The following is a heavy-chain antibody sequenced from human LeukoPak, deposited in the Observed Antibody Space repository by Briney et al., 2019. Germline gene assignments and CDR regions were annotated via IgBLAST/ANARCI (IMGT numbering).Heavy chain of an antibody. CDR3: TTEELRDDAFDI. V-gene: IGHV3-15*01. CDR2: IKSKTDGGTT. CDR1: GLIFSSYA. D-gene: IGHD3-16*01. Sequence: GGSLRLSCAASGLIFSSYAMSWVRQAPGKGLEWVGRIKSKTDGGTTDYAAPVKGRFTISRDDSKNTLYLQMNSLKTEDTAVYYCTTEELRDDAFDIWGQGTMVTVSS. J-gene: IGHJ3*02.